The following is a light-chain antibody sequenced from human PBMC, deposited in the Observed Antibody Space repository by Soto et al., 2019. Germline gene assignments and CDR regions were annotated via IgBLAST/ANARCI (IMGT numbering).Light chain of an antibody. V-gene: IGKV1-5*03. CDR2: KAS. CDR3: HQYNVSSGT. J-gene: IGKJ1*01. Sequence: DIQMTQSPSTLSASVGDRVTVTCRASQSISSWLAWYQQEAGKAPTLLIYKASTLERGVPSRFSGGGSGTEFTLTISSLQPDDFATYYCHQYNVSSGTFGQGTRVDIK. CDR1: QSISSW.